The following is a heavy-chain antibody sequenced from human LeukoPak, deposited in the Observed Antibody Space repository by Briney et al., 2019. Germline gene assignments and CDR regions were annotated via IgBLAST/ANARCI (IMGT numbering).Heavy chain of an antibody. CDR3: AREQWEAFDY. Sequence: ASVKVSCKASGYTFTSYYMHWVRQAPGQGLEWMGIINPSGGSTSYAQKFQGRVIMTRDTSTSTVYMELSSLRSEDAAVYYCAREQWEAFDYWGQGTLVTVSS. J-gene: IGHJ4*02. D-gene: IGHD1-26*01. V-gene: IGHV1-46*01. CDR1: GYTFTSYY. CDR2: INPSGGST.